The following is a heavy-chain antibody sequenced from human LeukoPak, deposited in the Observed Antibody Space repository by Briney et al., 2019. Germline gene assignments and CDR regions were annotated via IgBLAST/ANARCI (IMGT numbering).Heavy chain of an antibody. CDR3: ARGGRLGFDY. D-gene: IGHD3-16*01. CDR2: IYHSGGT. CDR1: GGSISSSHW. J-gene: IGHJ4*02. V-gene: IGHV4-4*02. Sequence: PSETLSLTCAVSGGSISSSHWWSWVGQPPGKGLEWIGEIYHSGGTNYNPSLKSRVTISVDKSKTQFSRRLSSVTAVDTAVYYCARGGRLGFDYWGQGTLVTVSS.